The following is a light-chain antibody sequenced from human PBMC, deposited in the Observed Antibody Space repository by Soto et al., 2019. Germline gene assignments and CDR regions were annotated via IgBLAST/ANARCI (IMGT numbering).Light chain of an antibody. CDR1: QGISSY. Sequence: IQLTQSPSSLSASVGDRVTITCRASQGISSYLAWYQQKPGKAPKLLIYAASTLQSGVPSRFRGSGSGTEFTLTISSLQPDDFATYYCQQYNSYPWTFGQGTKVDI. V-gene: IGKV1-9*01. CDR2: AAS. J-gene: IGKJ1*01. CDR3: QQYNSYPWT.